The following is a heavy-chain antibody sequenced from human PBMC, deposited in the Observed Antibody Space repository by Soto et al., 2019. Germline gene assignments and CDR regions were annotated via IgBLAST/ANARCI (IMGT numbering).Heavy chain of an antibody. CDR2: ISDDGASI. V-gene: IGHV3-48*03. D-gene: IGHD5-18*01. J-gene: IGHJ4*02. CDR1: GFSVSSFA. CDR3: ARENSVQAWLHHFDH. Sequence: PGWSLRLSCEASGFSVSSFAMNWVCQAPGRGLEWVSYISDDGASIYYADSLKGRFTISRDNAKNSLSLQINNLRAEDTAVYYCARENSVQAWLHHFDHWGLGTLVTVSS.